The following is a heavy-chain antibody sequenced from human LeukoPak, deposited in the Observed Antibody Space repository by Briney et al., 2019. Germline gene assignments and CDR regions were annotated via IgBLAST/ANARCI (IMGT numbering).Heavy chain of an antibody. CDR2: ISAYHGNT. J-gene: IGHJ5*02. CDR1: GYTFTSYG. Sequence: ASVKVSCKASGYTFTSYGISWVRQAPGQGLEWMGWISAYHGNTNYAQKLQGRVTMTTHTSTSTAYMELRSLRSDDTAVYYCARIPRGAVAGTVRTNWFDPWGRGTLVTVSS. CDR3: ARIPRGAVAGTVRTNWFDP. D-gene: IGHD6-19*01. V-gene: IGHV1-18*01.